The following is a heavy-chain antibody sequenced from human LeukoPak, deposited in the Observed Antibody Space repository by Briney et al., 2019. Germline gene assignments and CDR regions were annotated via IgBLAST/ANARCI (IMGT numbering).Heavy chain of an antibody. J-gene: IGHJ4*02. CDR1: GGSISSSSYY. D-gene: IGHD2/OR15-2a*01. CDR3: AREPLSMYYFDY. V-gene: IGHV4-39*02. Sequence: PSETLSLTCTVSGGSISSSSYYWGWIRQPPGKGLEWIGSIYYSGSTYYNPSLKSRVTISVDTSKNQFSLKLSPVTAADTAVYYCAREPLSMYYFDYWGQGTLVTVSS. CDR2: IYYSGST.